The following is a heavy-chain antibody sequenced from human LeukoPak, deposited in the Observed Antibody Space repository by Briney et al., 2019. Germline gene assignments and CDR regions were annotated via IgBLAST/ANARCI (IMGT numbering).Heavy chain of an antibody. Sequence: ASVKVSCKASGYTFTSYYMHWVRQAPGQGLEWMGIINPSGGSTSYVQKFQGRVTMTRDMSTSTAYMELSSLRSEDTAVYYCAITGSSSWFGLDYYYYYMDVWGKGTTVTVSS. CDR2: INPSGGST. V-gene: IGHV1-46*01. D-gene: IGHD6-13*01. CDR3: AITGSSSWFGLDYYYYYMDV. CDR1: GYTFTSYY. J-gene: IGHJ6*03.